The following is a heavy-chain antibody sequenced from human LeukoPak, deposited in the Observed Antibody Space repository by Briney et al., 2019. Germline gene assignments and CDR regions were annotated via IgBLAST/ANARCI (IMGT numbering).Heavy chain of an antibody. Sequence: GGSLRLSCAASGFTFSSYGMHWVRQAPGKGLDWVAVISNDGSKKYYADSVKGRFTISRDNSKNTLSLQVSSLRTKDTAVYYCAKDRYSYAFEYSDSWGQGTLVTVSS. CDR2: ISNDGSKK. D-gene: IGHD5-18*01. CDR3: AKDRYSYAFEYSDS. J-gene: IGHJ4*02. V-gene: IGHV3-30*18. CDR1: GFTFSSYG.